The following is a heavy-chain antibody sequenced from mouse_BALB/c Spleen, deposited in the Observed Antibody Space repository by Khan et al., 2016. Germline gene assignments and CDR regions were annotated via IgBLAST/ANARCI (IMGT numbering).Heavy chain of an antibody. CDR2: IWSGGST. D-gene: IGHD2-1*01. J-gene: IGHJ4*01. CDR3: DRNYGNYYAMDY. V-gene: IGHV2-4*02. CDR1: GFSLTSYG. Sequence: QVQLKESGPGLVQPSQSLSITCTVSGFSLTSYGAYWVRQPPGKGLEWLGVIWSGGSTDYYAAFISRLRISTDDSKSQDFVKMNILQADDTAMYYWDRNYGNYYAMDYWGQGTTVPISS.